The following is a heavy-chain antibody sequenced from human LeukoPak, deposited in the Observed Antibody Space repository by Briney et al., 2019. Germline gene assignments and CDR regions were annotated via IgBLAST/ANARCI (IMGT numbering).Heavy chain of an antibody. CDR3: AKGLRWIDY. CDR2: ISWNSGSI. CDR1: GFTFDDYA. D-gene: IGHD5-24*01. Sequence: PGGSLRLSCTASGFTFDDYAMHWVRQAPGKGLGWVSGISWNSGSIGYADSVRGRFTISRDNAKNSLYLQMNSLRAEDTALYYCAKGLRWIDYWGQGTLVTVSS. V-gene: IGHV3-9*01. J-gene: IGHJ4*02.